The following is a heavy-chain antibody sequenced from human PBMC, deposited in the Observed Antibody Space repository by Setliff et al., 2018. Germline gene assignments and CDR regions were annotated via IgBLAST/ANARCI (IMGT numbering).Heavy chain of an antibody. CDR1: GDSMSSYY. Sequence: SETLSLTCNVSGDSMSSYYWSWIRQAPGKGLEWLGYIQKRGSTTTKYNPSLGSRISMSLDTSKNQFSLQSSSVSDGDTAVYYCARDQFSSGWYGPPESYFDCWGQGILVTVSS. CDR2: IQKRGSTTT. V-gene: IGHV4-59*01. CDR3: ARDQFSSGWYGPPESYFDC. D-gene: IGHD6-19*01. J-gene: IGHJ4*02.